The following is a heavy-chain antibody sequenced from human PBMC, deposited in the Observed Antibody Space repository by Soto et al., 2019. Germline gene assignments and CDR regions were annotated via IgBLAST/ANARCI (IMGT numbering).Heavy chain of an antibody. J-gene: IGHJ4*02. V-gene: IGHV1-18*01. D-gene: IGHD3-22*01. CDR3: VRVEADYDSSGRPFDY. Sequence: QVQLVQSGAEVKKPGASVKVSCKASGYTFTSYGISWVRQAPGQGLEWMGWISAYNGNTNYAQKLQGRVTMTTDTSTSTAYMELRSLRSDDTAVYYCVRVEADYDSSGRPFDYWGQGTLVTVSS. CDR1: GYTFTSYG. CDR2: ISAYNGNT.